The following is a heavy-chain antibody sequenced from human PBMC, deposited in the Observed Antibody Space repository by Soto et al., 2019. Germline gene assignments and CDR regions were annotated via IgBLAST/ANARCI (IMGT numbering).Heavy chain of an antibody. Sequence: EVQLLESGGGLVQPGGSLRLSCAASGFTFSSYAMSWVRQALGEGLEWVSDVSGSGGFIYYADSVKGRFTISRDNSKNTLYLQMNSLRAEDTAVYFCAMRTSTSSSLYPYYMDVWGKGTTVTVSS. CDR1: GFTFSSYA. CDR2: VSGSGGFI. D-gene: IGHD2-2*01. V-gene: IGHV3-23*01. J-gene: IGHJ6*03. CDR3: AMRTSTSSSLYPYYMDV.